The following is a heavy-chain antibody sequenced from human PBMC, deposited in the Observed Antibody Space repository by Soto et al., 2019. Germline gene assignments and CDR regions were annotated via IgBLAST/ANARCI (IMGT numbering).Heavy chain of an antibody. CDR1: GSTFSSYS. V-gene: IGHV3-48*01. CDR2: ISKTSSTI. Sequence: EVQLVESGGGLVQPGGSLRLSCTASGSTFSSYSMNWVRQAPGKGLEWISHISKTSSTIYYADSVKGRFTISRDNAKNSLYLQMNSLGAEDTAVYYCARETTYYYYYMDVWGEGTTVTVSS. D-gene: IGHD4-17*01. J-gene: IGHJ6*03. CDR3: ARETTYYYYYMDV.